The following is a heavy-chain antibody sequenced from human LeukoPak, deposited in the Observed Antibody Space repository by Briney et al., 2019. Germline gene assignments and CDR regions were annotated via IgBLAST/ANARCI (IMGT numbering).Heavy chain of an antibody. CDR1: GFNFASNW. CDR2: INSGGSGT. V-gene: IGHV3-74*01. Sequence: PGGSLRLSCAASGFNFASNWMHWVRQTPGKGLMWVSRINSGGSGTSYADSVEGRFTISRDNAKNTLYLQMNSLRAEDTAVYYCASGLELDYWGQGTLVTVSS. J-gene: IGHJ4*02. CDR3: ASGLELDY.